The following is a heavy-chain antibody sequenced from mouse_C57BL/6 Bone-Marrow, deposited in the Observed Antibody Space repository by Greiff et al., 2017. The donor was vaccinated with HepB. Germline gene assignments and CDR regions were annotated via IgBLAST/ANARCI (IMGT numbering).Heavy chain of an antibody. Sequence: EVHLVESEGGLVQPGSSMKLSCTASGFTFSDYYMAWVRQVPEKGLEWVANINYDGSSTYYLDSLKSRFIISRDNAKNILYLQMSSLKSEDTATYYCARDDGDSSGAMDYWGQGTSVTVSS. CDR1: GFTFSDYY. V-gene: IGHV5-16*01. J-gene: IGHJ4*01. CDR3: ARDDGDSSGAMDY. CDR2: INYDGSST. D-gene: IGHD3-2*02.